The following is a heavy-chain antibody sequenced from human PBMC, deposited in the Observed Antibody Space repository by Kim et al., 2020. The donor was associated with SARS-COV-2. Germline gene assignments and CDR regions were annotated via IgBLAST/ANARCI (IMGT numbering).Heavy chain of an antibody. D-gene: IGHD3-22*01. J-gene: IGHJ3*02. CDR2: IYYSGST. V-gene: IGHV4-39*01. CDR3: ARTINYYDSSGYYYYAFDI. Sequence: SETLSLTCTVSGGSISSSSYYWGWIRQPPGKGLEWIGSIYYSGSTYYNPSLKSRVTISVDTSKNQFSLKLSSVTAADTAVYYCARTINYYDSSGYYYYAFDIWGQGTMVTVSS. CDR1: GGSISSSSYY.